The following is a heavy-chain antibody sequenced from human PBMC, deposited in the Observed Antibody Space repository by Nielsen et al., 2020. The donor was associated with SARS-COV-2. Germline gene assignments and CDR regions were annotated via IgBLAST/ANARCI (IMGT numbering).Heavy chain of an antibody. CDR1: GYTFTSYY. Sequence: SVKVSCKASGYTFTSYYMHWVRQAPGQGLEWMGGIIPIFGTANYAQKFQGRVTITADESTSTAYMELSSLRSEDTAVYYCARARVSHYYYYYGMDVWGQGTTVTVSS. J-gene: IGHJ6*02. CDR3: ARARVSHYYYYYGMDV. V-gene: IGHV1-69*13. CDR2: IIPIFGTA.